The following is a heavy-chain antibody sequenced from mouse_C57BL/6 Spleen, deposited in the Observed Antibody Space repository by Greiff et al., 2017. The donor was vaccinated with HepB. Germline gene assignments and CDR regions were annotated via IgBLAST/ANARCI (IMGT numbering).Heavy chain of an antibody. CDR3: TRASNYPFDY. V-gene: IGHV1-15*01. CDR2: IDPETGGT. CDR1: GYTFTDYE. Sequence: VQLQQSGAELVRPGASVTLSCKASGYTFTDYEMHWVKQTPVHGLEWIGAIDPETGGTAYNQKFKGKAILTADKSSSTAYRELRSLTSEDSAVYYCTRASNYPFDYWGQGTTLTVSS. J-gene: IGHJ2*01. D-gene: IGHD2-5*01.